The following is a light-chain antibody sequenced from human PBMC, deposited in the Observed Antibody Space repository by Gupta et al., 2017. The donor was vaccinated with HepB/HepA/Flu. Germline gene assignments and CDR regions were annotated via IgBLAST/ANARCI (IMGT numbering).Light chain of an antibody. CDR3: SSFTSTGILVV. J-gene: IGLJ2*01. CDR2: DVS. CDR1: SGDVGGYDS. V-gene: IGLV2-14*01. Sequence: QSALTQPASVSGSPGQSITVSCTGSSGDVGGYDSVSWYRQHPGKAPQLLIYDVSNRHSGISNRFSGSKSGTTASLTISGLQAEDEADYYCSSFTSTGILVVFGGGTKLTVL.